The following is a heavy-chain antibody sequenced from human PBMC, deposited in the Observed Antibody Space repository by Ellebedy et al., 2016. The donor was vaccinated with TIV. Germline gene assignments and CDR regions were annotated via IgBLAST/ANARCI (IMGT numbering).Heavy chain of an antibody. CDR3: ARRSPPRWDQLPGAFDI. CDR2: IYINTGIT. CDR1: GGSISSQY. D-gene: IGHD1-1*01. J-gene: IGHJ3*02. Sequence: MPSETLSLTCTVSGGSISSQYWNWIRQAPGKGLEWIGYIYINTGITKYNPSLKSRVTMAVDTSKNQVSLKLRSVTAADTALYFCARRSPPRWDQLPGAFDIWGQGTAAIVSS. V-gene: IGHV4-59*08.